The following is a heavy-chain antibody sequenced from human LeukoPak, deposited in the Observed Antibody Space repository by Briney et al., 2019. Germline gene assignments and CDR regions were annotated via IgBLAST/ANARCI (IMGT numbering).Heavy chain of an antibody. Sequence: SETLSLTCTVSGGSFSSRTYYWGWIRQPPGKGLEWIGNIYYSSWSTYYNPSLKSRVTISVDTSKNQFSLKLSSVTAADTAVYYCASQVYCSAGSCYSNFWGQGTLSPSPQ. D-gene: IGHD2-15*01. J-gene: IGHJ4*02. CDR2: IYYSSWST. CDR3: ASQVYCSAGSCYSNF. CDR1: GGSFSSRTYY. V-gene: IGHV4-39*01.